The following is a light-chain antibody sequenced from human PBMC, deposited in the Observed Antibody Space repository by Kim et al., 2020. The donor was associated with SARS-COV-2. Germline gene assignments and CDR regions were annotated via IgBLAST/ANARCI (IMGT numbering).Light chain of an antibody. Sequence: QSALTQPASVSGSLGQSITISCTGTSSDIGYYNYVSWYQQHPGKAPKLMIYDVSNRPSGVSNRFSGSKSGNTASLTISGLQAEDEADYYCNSYTSNYTWVFGGGTKLTVL. V-gene: IGLV2-14*03. CDR1: SSDIGYYNY. CDR3: NSYTSNYTWV. J-gene: IGLJ3*02. CDR2: DVS.